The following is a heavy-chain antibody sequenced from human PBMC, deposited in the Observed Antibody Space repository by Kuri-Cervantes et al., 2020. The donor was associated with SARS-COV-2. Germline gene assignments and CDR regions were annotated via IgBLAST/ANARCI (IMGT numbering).Heavy chain of an antibody. CDR3: ARDGRRITIFGVVIITFDY. V-gene: IGHV3-33*01. Sequence: LSLTCVVSGFTFSNQGMHWVRQAPGKGLEWVAVIWYDGGNEYYADSVKGRFTISRDNSKNTLYLQMNSLRAEDTAVYCCARDGRRITIFGVVIITFDYWGQGTLVTVSS. CDR1: GFTFSNQG. CDR2: IWYDGGNE. D-gene: IGHD3-3*01. J-gene: IGHJ4*02.